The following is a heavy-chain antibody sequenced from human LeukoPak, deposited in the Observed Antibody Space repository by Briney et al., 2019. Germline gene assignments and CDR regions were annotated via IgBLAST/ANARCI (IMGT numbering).Heavy chain of an antibody. CDR2: IKQDGSEK. J-gene: IGHJ4*02. CDR3: ARDCSGGSCYTLLGY. D-gene: IGHD2-15*01. Sequence: GGSLRLSCAASGFTFSSYWMSWVRQAPGKGLEWVANIKQDGSEKYYVDSVKGRFTISRDNAKNSLYLQMNSLRAEDTAVYYCARDCSGGSCYTLLGYWGQGTLVTVSS. V-gene: IGHV3-7*01. CDR1: GFTFSSYW.